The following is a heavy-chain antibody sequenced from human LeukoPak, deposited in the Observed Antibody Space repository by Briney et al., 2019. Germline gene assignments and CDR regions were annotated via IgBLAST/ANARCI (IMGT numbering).Heavy chain of an antibody. D-gene: IGHD6-19*01. J-gene: IGHJ5*02. Sequence: PSETLSLTCTVSGGSLSSSDYFWGWIRQPPGKGLEWIGTIFDDGRTSYNPSLKSRVTISVDRSKSQFSLKLSSVTAADTAVYYCARVNPQESGCLGNPWGQGTLVTVSS. CDR3: ARVNPQESGCLGNP. CDR1: GGSLSSSDYF. V-gene: IGHV4-39*01. CDR2: IFDDGRT.